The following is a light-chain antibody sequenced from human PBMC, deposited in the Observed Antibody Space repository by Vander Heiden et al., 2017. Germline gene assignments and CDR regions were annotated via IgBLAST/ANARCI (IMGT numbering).Light chain of an antibody. J-gene: IGKJ2*01. CDR1: QSVSSN. CDR3: QQDNNWPPEYT. Sequence: EIVMTQSPATLSVSPGERATLSCRASQSVSSNLAWYQQKPGQAPRLLIYGASTRATGIPARFSGSGSGTEFTLTISSLQSEDFAVYYCQQDNNWPPEYTFGKGTKMEIK. CDR2: GAS. V-gene: IGKV3-15*01.